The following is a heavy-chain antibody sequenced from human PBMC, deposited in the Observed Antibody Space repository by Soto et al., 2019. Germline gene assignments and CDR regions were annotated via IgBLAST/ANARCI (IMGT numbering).Heavy chain of an antibody. V-gene: IGHV3-21*01. J-gene: IGHJ2*01. Sequence: GGSLRLSCTASGFTFSSCSMNWVSQAPWKGLEWVSSISGDSNYIYDADSVKGRFTISRDNAKNSLYLHINSLRAEDTAVYYSGRTPYGRGSAWYFDLGGRGTLVTVSP. CDR2: ISGDSNYI. CDR1: GFTFSSCS. D-gene: IGHD3-10*01. CDR3: GRTPYGRGSAWYFDL.